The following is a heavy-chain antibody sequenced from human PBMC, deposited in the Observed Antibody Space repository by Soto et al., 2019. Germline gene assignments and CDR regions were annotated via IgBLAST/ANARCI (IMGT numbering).Heavy chain of an antibody. V-gene: IGHV1-46*01. Sequence: ASVKVSCKASGYTFSSYHMHWVRQAPGQGLEWMGVINPFYGETRYAQKFQGRVTMTRDTSTSAVYMELSSLRSEDTAVYYCARARGISFGYNYFDHWGQGTLVTVSS. CDR2: INPFYGET. CDR3: ARARGISFGYNYFDH. D-gene: IGHD5-18*01. J-gene: IGHJ5*02. CDR1: GYTFSSYH.